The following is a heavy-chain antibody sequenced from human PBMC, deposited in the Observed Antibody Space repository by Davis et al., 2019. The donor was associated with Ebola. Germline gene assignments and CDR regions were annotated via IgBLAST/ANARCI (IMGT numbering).Heavy chain of an antibody. CDR1: GFTFSSYA. D-gene: IGHD2-15*01. J-gene: IGHJ4*02. CDR3: AKDRFVGEDIVVVVAAAD. Sequence: GESLKISCAASGFTFSSYAMHWVRQAPGKGLEWVAVISYDGSNKYYADSVKGRFTISRDNSKNTLYLQMNSLRAEDTAVYYCAKDRFVGEDIVVVVAAADWGQGTLVTVSS. V-gene: IGHV3-30*04. CDR2: ISYDGSNK.